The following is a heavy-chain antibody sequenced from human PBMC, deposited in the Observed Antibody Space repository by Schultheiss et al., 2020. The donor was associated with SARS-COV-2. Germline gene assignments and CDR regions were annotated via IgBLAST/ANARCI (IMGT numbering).Heavy chain of an antibody. J-gene: IGHJ6*02. V-gene: IGHV3-23*01. D-gene: IGHD5-18*01. CDR1: GGSISSSSY. CDR2: ISGSGGST. Sequence: ETLSLTCTVSGGSISSSSYYWGWIRQPPGKGLEWVSAISGSGGSTYYADSVKGQFTISRDNAKNSLYLQMNSLRAEDTAVYYCARDQVTGQEISLYYYYYGMDVWGQGTTVTVSS. CDR3: ARDQVTGQEISLYYYYYGMDV.